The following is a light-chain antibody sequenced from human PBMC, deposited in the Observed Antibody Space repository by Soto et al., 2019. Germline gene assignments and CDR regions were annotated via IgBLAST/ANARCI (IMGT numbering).Light chain of an antibody. CDR1: QSVSSS. CDR2: GAY. V-gene: IGKV3-15*01. CDR3: QQYYNWPQLT. Sequence: IVVTQSPATLSVSPGETVTLSCRVSQSVSSSLAWYQQKPGQAPMLLNSGAYTRATSIPVRYSGSESETEFTLTISGLQSEDFAVYYCQQYYNWPQLTFGGGTRVEIE. J-gene: IGKJ4*01.